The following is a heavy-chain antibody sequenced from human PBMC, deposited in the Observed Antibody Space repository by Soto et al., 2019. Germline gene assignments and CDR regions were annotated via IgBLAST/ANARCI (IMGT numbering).Heavy chain of an antibody. Sequence: ASVKVSCKASGYTFTSYGISWVRQAPGQGLEWMGWISAYNGNTNYAQKLQGRVTMTTDTSTSTAYMELRSLRSDDTAVYYCARAYASDIVVVVAATGPNPRAFDSRGQGTMVTVSS. J-gene: IGHJ3*02. V-gene: IGHV1-18*01. CDR1: GYTFTSYG. D-gene: IGHD2-15*01. CDR3: ARAYASDIVVVVAATGPNPRAFDS. CDR2: ISAYNGNT.